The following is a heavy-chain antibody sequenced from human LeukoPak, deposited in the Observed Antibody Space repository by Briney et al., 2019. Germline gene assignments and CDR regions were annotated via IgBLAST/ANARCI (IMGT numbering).Heavy chain of an antibody. CDR2: IYYSGST. CDR1: GGSISSGSYY. CDR3: ARHPGMYNWNYVPYYYYYMDV. Sequence: SETLSLTCTVSGGSISSGSYYWGWIRQPPGKGLEWIGSIYYSGSTYYNPSLKSRVTISVDTSKNQFSLKLSSVTAADTAVYYCARHPGMYNWNYVPYYYYYMDVWGKGTTVTVSS. J-gene: IGHJ6*03. D-gene: IGHD1-7*01. V-gene: IGHV4-39*01.